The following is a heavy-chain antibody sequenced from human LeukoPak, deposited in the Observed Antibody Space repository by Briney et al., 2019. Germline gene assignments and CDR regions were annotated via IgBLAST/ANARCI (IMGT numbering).Heavy chain of an antibody. CDR1: GFTFSSYA. V-gene: IGHV3-23*01. CDR3: AKESSSGWGFDY. J-gene: IGHJ4*02. D-gene: IGHD6-19*01. Sequence: QSGGSLRLSCAAPGFTFSSYAMSWVRQAPGKGLEWVSAISGSGGSTYYADSVKGRFTISRDNSKNTLYLQMNSLRAEDTAVYYCAKESSSGWGFDYWGQGTLVTVSS. CDR2: ISGSGGST.